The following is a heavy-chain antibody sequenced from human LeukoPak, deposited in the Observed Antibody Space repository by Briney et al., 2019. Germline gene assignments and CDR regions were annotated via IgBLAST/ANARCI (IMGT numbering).Heavy chain of an antibody. D-gene: IGHD2-15*01. J-gene: IGHJ4*02. V-gene: IGHV1-69*06. CDR3: ARHEDMNSASDY. Sequence: SVKVSCKASGYTFTGYYMHWVRQAPGQGLEWMGGIIPIFGTANYAQKFQGRVTITADKSTSTAYMELSSLRSEDTAVYYCARHEDMNSASDYWGQGTLVTVSS. CDR1: GYTFTGYY. CDR2: IIPIFGTA.